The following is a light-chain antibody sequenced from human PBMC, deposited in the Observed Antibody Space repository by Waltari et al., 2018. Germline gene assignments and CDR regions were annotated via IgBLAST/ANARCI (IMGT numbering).Light chain of an antibody. Sequence: QSALTQPRSVSGSPGQSVTISCTGTSSDVGDYNYVSWYQQHPEKAPKLMIYDVTKRPSGVPDRFSGSKSGNTASLTISGLQAEDEADYYCCSYAGSYSFVFGGGTKLTVL. J-gene: IGLJ2*01. CDR3: CSYAGSYSFV. V-gene: IGLV2-11*01. CDR1: SSDVGDYNY. CDR2: DVT.